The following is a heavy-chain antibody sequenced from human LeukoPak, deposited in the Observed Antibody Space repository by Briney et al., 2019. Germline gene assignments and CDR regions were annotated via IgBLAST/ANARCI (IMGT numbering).Heavy chain of an antibody. Sequence: GGSLRLSCAASGFTFSSYAMHWVRQAPGKGLEWVAVISYDGSNKYYADSVKGRFTISRDNSKNTLYLQMNSLRAEDTAVYYCARDSSGWPTGSYYYYGMDVRGQGTTVTVSS. CDR3: ARDSSGWPTGSYYYYGMDV. D-gene: IGHD6-19*01. CDR2: ISYDGSNK. V-gene: IGHV3-30-3*01. J-gene: IGHJ6*02. CDR1: GFTFSSYA.